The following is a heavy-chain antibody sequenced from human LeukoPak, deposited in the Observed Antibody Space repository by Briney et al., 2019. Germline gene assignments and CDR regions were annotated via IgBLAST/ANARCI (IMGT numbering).Heavy chain of an antibody. D-gene: IGHD6-19*01. J-gene: IGHJ5*02. CDR1: GYTFTSYG. V-gene: IGHV1-18*01. Sequence: ASVTVSCKASGYTFTSYGFSWVRQAPGQGLEWMGWISAYNGNTNYAQKLQGRVTMTTDTSTSTAYMELRSLRSDDTAVYYCARDTEYSSGWYTWFDPWGQGTLVTVSS. CDR3: ARDTEYSSGWYTWFDP. CDR2: ISAYNGNT.